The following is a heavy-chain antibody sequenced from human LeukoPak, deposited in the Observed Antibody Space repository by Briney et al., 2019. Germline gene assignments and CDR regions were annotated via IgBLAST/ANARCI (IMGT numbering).Heavy chain of an antibody. CDR3: ARDSAPKFLDKQPHHLDYYYYYYMDV. Sequence: PGGSLRLSCAASGFTFSSYSMNWVRQAPGKGLEWVSSISSSSSYIYYADSVKGRFTISRDNAKNSLYLQMNSLRAEDTAVYYCARDSAPKFLDKQPHHLDYYYYYYMDVWGKGTTVTVSS. CDR1: GFTFSSYS. D-gene: IGHD3/OR15-3a*01. V-gene: IGHV3-21*04. J-gene: IGHJ6*03. CDR2: ISSSSSYI.